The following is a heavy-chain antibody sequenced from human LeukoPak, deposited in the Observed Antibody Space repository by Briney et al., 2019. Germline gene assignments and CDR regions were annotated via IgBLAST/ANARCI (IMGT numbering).Heavy chain of an antibody. D-gene: IGHD3-9*01. CDR2: MNPNSGNT. Sequence: ASVKVSCKASGYTFTSYDINWVRQATGQGLEWMGWMNPNSGNTGYAQKFQGRVTMTEDTSTDTAYMELSSLRSEDTAVYYCATEDPLTGSFWGQGTLVTVSS. CDR1: GYTFTSYD. CDR3: ATEDPLTGSF. V-gene: IGHV1-8*01. J-gene: IGHJ4*02.